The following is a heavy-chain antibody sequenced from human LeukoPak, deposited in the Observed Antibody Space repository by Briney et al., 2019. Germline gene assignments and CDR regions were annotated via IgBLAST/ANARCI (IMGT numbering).Heavy chain of an antibody. D-gene: IGHD5-12*01. J-gene: IGHJ4*02. CDR1: GGSISSSSYY. CDR3: ASSSGYDDPVGY. CDR2: IYYSGST. Sequence: SETLSLTCTVSGGSISSSSYYWGWIRQPPGKGLEWIGSIYYSGSTYYNPSLKSRVTISVDTSKNQFSLKLSSVTAADTVVYYCASSSGYDDPVGYWGQGTLVTVSS. V-gene: IGHV4-39*01.